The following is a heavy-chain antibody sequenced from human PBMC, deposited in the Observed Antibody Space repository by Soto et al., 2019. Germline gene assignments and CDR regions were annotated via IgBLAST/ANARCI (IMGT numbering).Heavy chain of an antibody. V-gene: IGHV5-51*01. CDR1: GYSFSSYW. Sequence: EVQLVQSGAEVKKPGESLKISCQGSGYSFSSYWIGWVRQMPGKGLEWMAFIDPHSNTRYRPSFEGQITISADKSISTAYLQWSSLKASDTAIYYCARRTYTSGWRHYFDYWGQGTLVTVSS. CDR3: ARRTYTSGWRHYFDY. J-gene: IGHJ4*02. D-gene: IGHD6-19*01. CDR2: IDPHSNT.